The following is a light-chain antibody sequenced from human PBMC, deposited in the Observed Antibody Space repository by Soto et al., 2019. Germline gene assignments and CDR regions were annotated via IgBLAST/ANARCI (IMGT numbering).Light chain of an antibody. V-gene: IGKV1-5*03. Sequence: DIQMTQSPSTLSGSVGDRVTITCRASQTISSWLAWYQQKPGKAPKLLIYKASTLKSGVPSRFSGSGSGTDFTFTINNLQPEDIGTYYCQHYNGFPITFGQGTRLEIK. J-gene: IGKJ5*01. CDR3: QHYNGFPIT. CDR1: QTISSW. CDR2: KAS.